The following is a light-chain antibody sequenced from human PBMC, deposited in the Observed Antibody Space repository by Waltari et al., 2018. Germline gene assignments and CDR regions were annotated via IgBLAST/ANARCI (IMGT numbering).Light chain of an antibody. V-gene: IGLV2-23*01. J-gene: IGLJ3*02. Sequence: QSALTQPASMSGSPGQSITISCTSTTTDFVSWYQHLPGKAPRLLIYEGSKRPSGLSGRFSGSQSGNTASLTISGLEFDDQATYYCYSSSGGGTWVFGGGTELAVL. CDR3: YSSSGGGTWV. CDR2: EGS. CDR1: TTDF.